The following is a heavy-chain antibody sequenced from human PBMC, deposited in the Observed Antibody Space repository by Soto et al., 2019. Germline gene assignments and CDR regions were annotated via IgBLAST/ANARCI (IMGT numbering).Heavy chain of an antibody. CDR3: ARSFDPGYYGMDV. Sequence: VQLQESGPGLVKPSETLSLTCTVSGGSISSYYWSWIRQPPGKGLEWIGYIYYSGSTNYNPSLKSRVTISVDTSKNQFSLKLSSVTAADTAVYYCARSFDPGYYGMDVWGQGTTVTVSS. CDR1: GGSISSYY. J-gene: IGHJ6*02. CDR2: IYYSGST. D-gene: IGHD3-3*02. V-gene: IGHV4-59*01.